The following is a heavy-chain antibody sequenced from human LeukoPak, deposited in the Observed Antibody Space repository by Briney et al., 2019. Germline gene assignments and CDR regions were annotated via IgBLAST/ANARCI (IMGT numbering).Heavy chain of an antibody. CDR3: ARDLSSIAVACLFDY. CDR1: GFTLSNSW. D-gene: IGHD6-19*01. CDR2: INRDGDGK. Sequence: PGGSLRLSCAASGFTLSNSWMTWVRQAPGKGPEWVANINRDGDGKYYGDSVKGRFSISRDISKNTLYLQMNSLRAEDTAVYYCARDLSSIAVACLFDYWGQGTLVTVSS. J-gene: IGHJ4*02. V-gene: IGHV3-7*01.